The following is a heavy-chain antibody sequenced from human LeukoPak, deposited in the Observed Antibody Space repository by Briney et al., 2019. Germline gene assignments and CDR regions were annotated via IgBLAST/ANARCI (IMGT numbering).Heavy chain of an antibody. CDR3: ARGGAQLRFLEWLLPNYFDY. CDR1: GFTFGDYG. Sequence: GGSLGLSCAASGFTFGDYGMSWVRQAPGKGLEWVSGINWNGGSTGYAHSVKGRFTISRDNAKNSLYLQMNSLRAEDTALYYCARGGAQLRFLEWLLPNYFDYWGQGTLVTVSS. D-gene: IGHD3-3*01. V-gene: IGHV3-20*04. CDR2: INWNGGST. J-gene: IGHJ4*02.